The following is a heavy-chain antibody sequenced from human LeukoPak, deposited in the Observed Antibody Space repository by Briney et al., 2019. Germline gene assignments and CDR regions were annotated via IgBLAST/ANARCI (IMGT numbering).Heavy chain of an antibody. J-gene: IGHJ6*02. CDR3: ARRRYYGSGSYYYYGMDV. D-gene: IGHD3-10*01. CDR1: GGTFSSYA. CDR2: IIPILGIA. V-gene: IGHV1-69*04. Sequence: SVKVSCKASGGTFSSYAISWVRQAPGQGLEWMGRIIPILGIANYAQKFQGRVTITADKSTSTAYMELSSLRSEDTAVYYCARRRYYGSGSYYYYGMDVWGQGTTVTVSS.